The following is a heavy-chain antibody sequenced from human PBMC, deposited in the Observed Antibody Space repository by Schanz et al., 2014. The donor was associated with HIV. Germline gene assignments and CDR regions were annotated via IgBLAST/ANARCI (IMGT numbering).Heavy chain of an antibody. CDR1: GGTFMTYA. Sequence: QVQLVQSGAEVKKPGSSVKVSCKASGGTFMTYAISWVRQAPGQGLEWMGGIIPVFGTSNYAQKFQGRVTVTADESTSTVYMELHSLRSDDTAIYYCSTAGGSGARRYSGVFEDWGQGTLVSVSS. CDR2: IIPVFGTS. D-gene: IGHD3-9*01. V-gene: IGHV1-69*01. J-gene: IGHJ4*02. CDR3: STAGGSGARRYSGVFED.